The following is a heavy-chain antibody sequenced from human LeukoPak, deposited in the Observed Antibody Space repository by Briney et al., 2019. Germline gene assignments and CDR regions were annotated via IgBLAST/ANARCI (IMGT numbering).Heavy chain of an antibody. CDR3: AVLGVTAMGGSVYDDY. V-gene: IGHV1-18*01. CDR2: ISAYNGNT. D-gene: IGHD2-21*02. CDR1: GYSFTSYG. Sequence: VASVTVSCKASGYSFTSYGINWVRQAPGQGLEWMGWISAYNGNTNYAQKLQGRVTTTTDTSTSTAYMELRSLRSDDTAVYYCAVLGVTAMGGSVYDDYWGQGTLVTVSS. J-gene: IGHJ4*02.